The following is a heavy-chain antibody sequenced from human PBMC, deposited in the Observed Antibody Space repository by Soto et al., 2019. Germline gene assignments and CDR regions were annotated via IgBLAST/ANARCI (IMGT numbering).Heavy chain of an antibody. CDR2: IYYHSNT. D-gene: IGHD2-21*02. J-gene: IGHJ5*01. CDR3: VRGYSVVVTAGFDS. V-gene: IGHV4-30-4*01. CDR1: GASISGGDYY. Sequence: LSLTGPVSGASISGGDYYWGGVGQPPGKGPEGIGYIYYHSNTYSSPTLKARVTMSLDSTDKQFSLTLTYVYAADTALYYCVRGYSVVVTAGFDSWGQGTMVTVSS.